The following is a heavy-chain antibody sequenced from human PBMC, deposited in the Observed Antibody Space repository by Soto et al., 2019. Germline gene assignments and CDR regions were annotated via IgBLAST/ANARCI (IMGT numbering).Heavy chain of an antibody. CDR1: GYTFTSYG. V-gene: IGHV1-18*01. J-gene: IGHJ5*02. D-gene: IGHD2-15*01. CDR2: ISAYNGNT. Sequence: ASVKVSCKASGYTFTSYGISWVRQAPGQGLEWMGWISAYNGNTNYAQKLQGRVTMTTDTSTSTAYMDLRSLRSDDTAVYYCAREYCGGGSCYRGWFDPWGQGTLVTVSS. CDR3: AREYCGGGSCYRGWFDP.